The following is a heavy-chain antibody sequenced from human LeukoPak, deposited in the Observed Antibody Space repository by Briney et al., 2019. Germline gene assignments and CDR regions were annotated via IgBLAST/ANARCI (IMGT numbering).Heavy chain of an antibody. D-gene: IGHD6-13*01. CDR1: GFTFSSYS. CDR3: ARAAYGSTRIPGY. V-gene: IGHV3-21*01. J-gene: IGHJ4*02. Sequence: GGSLRLSCAASGFTFSSYSMNSVRQAPGKGLEWVSSISSSSSYIYYADSVKGRFTISRDNAKNSLYLQMSSLRAEDTAVYYCARAAYGSTRIPGYWGQGTLVTVSS. CDR2: ISSSSSYI.